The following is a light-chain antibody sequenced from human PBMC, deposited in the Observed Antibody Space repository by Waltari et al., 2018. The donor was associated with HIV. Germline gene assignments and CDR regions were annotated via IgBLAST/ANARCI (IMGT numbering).Light chain of an antibody. CDR2: DVS. CDR1: SSDVGGYNY. CDR3: CSYAGSHTPWV. J-gene: IGLJ3*02. Sequence: GTSSDVGGYNYVSWYQQHPGKAPKLIIYDVSKRPSGVPDRFSGSKSGNTASLTISGLQAEDEVHYYCCSYAGSHTPWVFGGGTKVTVL. V-gene: IGLV2-11*03.